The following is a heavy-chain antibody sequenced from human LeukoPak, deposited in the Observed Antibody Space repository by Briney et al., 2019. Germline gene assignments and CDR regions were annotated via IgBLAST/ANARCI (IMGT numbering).Heavy chain of an antibody. CDR2: ISAYNGNT. V-gene: IGHV1-18*01. CDR3: ARDQGIYNHRIIDS. D-gene: IGHD5-12*01. Sequence: GASVKVSYKASGYTFSSYGISWVRQAPGQGLEWMGWISAYNGNTNFAQEFQGRVTMTTDTSTSTASMELRSLRSDDTAVYYCARDQGIYNHRIIDSWGQGTLVTVSS. J-gene: IGHJ4*02. CDR1: GYTFSSYG.